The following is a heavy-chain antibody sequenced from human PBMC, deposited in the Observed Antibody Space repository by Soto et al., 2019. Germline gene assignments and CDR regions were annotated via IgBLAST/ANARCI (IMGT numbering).Heavy chain of an antibody. CDR1: GGSISSGGYY. V-gene: IGHV4-31*03. CDR2: IYYSGST. CDR3: ARHRGDASKRGWFDP. D-gene: IGHD3-22*01. J-gene: IGHJ5*02. Sequence: QVQLQESGPGLVKPSQTLSLTCTVSGGSISSGGYYWSWIRQHPGKGLEWIGYIYYSGSTYSNTSLKSRVTISVDTSKTQFSLKLSSVTAADTAVYYCARHRGDASKRGWFDPWGQGTLVTVSS.